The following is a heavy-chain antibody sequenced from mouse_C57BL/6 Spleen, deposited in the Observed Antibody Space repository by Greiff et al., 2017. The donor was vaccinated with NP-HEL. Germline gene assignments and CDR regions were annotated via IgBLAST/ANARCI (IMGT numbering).Heavy chain of an antibody. J-gene: IGHJ4*01. CDR1: GFTFSSYT. CDR2: ISGGGGNT. Sequence: EVQLQQSGGGLVKPGGSLKLSCAASGFTFSSYTMSWVRQTPEKRLEWVATISGGGGNTYYPDSVKGRFTISRDNAKNTLYLQMSSLRSEDTALYYCARHGMDYWGQGTSVTVSS. V-gene: IGHV5-9*01. CDR3: ARHGMDY.